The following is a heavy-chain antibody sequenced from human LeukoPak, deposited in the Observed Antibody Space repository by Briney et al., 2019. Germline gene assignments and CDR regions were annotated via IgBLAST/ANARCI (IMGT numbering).Heavy chain of an antibody. CDR3: AKDLSSGWYPYYSDY. Sequence: GRSLRLSCAASGFTFSSFGMHWVRQAPGKGLEWVAVILYDGSEKYYADSVKGRFTISRDNSKNTLYLQMNSPRAEDTAVYYCAKDLSSGWYPYYSDYWGQGTLVTVSS. CDR1: GFTFSSFG. CDR2: ILYDGSEK. V-gene: IGHV3-30*18. D-gene: IGHD6-19*01. J-gene: IGHJ4*02.